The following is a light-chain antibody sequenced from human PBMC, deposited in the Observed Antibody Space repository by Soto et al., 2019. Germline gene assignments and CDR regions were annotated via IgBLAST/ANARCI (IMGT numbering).Light chain of an antibody. CDR1: QSVSSSY. CDR3: KQYGSSLT. J-gene: IGKJ3*01. Sequence: EIVLTQSPATLSLSPGASSPLSCRASQSVSSSYLAWYQQKPGQAPRLLIYGASSRATGIPDRFSGSGSGTDFTLTISRLEPEDFAVYYCKQYGSSLTVGRGTKVDIK. V-gene: IGKV3-20*01. CDR2: GAS.